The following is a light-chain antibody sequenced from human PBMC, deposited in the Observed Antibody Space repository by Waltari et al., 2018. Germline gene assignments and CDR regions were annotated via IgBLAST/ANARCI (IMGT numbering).Light chain of an antibody. CDR2: EAS. CDR1: QGISTY. CDR3: QQFHDYPWT. J-gene: IGKJ1*01. Sequence: IQLTQSPSSLSASVGDTVTITCRASQGISTYLAWLQQKPGRAPKVLIFEASTLQSGVPSRFIGSGSGIDFTLTISSLQPEDVATYYCQQFHDYPWTFGQGTKVEIK. V-gene: IGKV1-9*01.